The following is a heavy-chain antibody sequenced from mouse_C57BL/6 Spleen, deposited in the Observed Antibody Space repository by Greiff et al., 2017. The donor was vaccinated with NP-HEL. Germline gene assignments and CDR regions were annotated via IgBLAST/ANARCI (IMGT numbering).Heavy chain of an antibody. Sequence: EVQLQQSGPELVKPGDSVKISCKASGYSFTGYFMNWVMQSHGKSLEWIGRINPYNGDTFYNQKFKGKATLTVDKSSSTAHMELRSLTSEDSAVYYCASPYDDDPAWFAYWGQGTLVTVSA. CDR2: INPYNGDT. CDR1: GYSFTGYF. V-gene: IGHV1-20*01. D-gene: IGHD2-4*01. J-gene: IGHJ3*01. CDR3: ASPYDDDPAWFAY.